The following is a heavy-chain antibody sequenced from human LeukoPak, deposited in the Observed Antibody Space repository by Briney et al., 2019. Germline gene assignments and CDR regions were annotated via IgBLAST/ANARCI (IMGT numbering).Heavy chain of an antibody. V-gene: IGHV3-30*02. J-gene: IGHJ6*02. CDR1: GFSFSSYG. CDR2: ISYDGANK. Sequence: GGSLRLSCAASGFSFSSYGMHWVRQAPGKGLEWASYISYDGANKYYADSVKGRFTISRDNSKNTVYLQMNSLRGDDTGMYFCAKDSSSSNYYYGLDVWGQGTTVSVSS. D-gene: IGHD6-13*01. CDR3: AKDSSSSNYYYGLDV.